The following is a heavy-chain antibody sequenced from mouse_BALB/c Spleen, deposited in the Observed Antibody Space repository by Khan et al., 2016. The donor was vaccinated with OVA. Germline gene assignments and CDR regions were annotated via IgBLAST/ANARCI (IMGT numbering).Heavy chain of an antibody. J-gene: IGHJ2*01. CDR1: GFTFSSFG. V-gene: IGHV5-17*02. CDR3: ARYYFYGYYFDQ. D-gene: IGHD1-1*01. CDR2: ISGDSYTI. Sequence: EVELVESGGGLVQPGGSRKLSCVASGFTFSSFGMHWVRQAPEKGLEWVAHISGDSYTIYYTDTVKGRFTISRDNPKNTLFLQMTSLRSEDMAMYYCARYYFYGYYFDQWGQGTTLTVSS.